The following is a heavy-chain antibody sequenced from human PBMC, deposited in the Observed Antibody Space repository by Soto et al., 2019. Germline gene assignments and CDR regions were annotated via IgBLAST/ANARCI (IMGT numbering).Heavy chain of an antibody. CDR3: ARSSGFYYVDY. CDR1: GYTFTSYA. J-gene: IGHJ4*02. CDR2: INAGNGHT. Sequence: QVQLVQSGAEVKKPGASVKVSCKASGYTFTSYAMHWVRQGTGQRLEWMGWINAGNGHTKYSQKFQGRVTITRDTSASTAYMELTSLRSEDTAVYYCARSSGFYYVDYWGQGTLVTVSS. D-gene: IGHD3-22*01. V-gene: IGHV1-3*01.